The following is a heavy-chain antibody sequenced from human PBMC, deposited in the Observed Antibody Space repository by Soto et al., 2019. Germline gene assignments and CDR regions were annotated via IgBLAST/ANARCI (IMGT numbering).Heavy chain of an antibody. V-gene: IGHV1-69*02. CDR1: GDTFRTYP. CDR2: IIPILDVT. Sequence: QVQLVQSGAEVKEPGSSVKVSCKLSGDTFRTYPITWVRQAPGQGLEWMGRIIPILDVTDYTRRFQGRLTLTEDKSTAEAYMEMSSLRYDETAMFYCARGANGRESESSFDIWGRGTMVTVSS. J-gene: IGHJ3*02. D-gene: IGHD2-8*01. CDR3: ARGANGRESESSFDI.